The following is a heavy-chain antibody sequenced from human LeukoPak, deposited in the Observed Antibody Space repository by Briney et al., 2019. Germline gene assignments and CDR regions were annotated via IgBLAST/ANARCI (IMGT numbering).Heavy chain of an antibody. Sequence: ASVKVSCKASGYTFTSHYMHWVRQVPGQGLEWMGIINPSGGSTSYAQKFQGRVTMTRDTSTSTVYMELSSLRSKDTAVYYCARDLDSGYEKDYWGQGTLVTVSS. CDR2: INPSGGST. CDR3: ARDLDSGYEKDY. CDR1: GYTFTSHY. D-gene: IGHD5-12*01. V-gene: IGHV1-46*01. J-gene: IGHJ4*02.